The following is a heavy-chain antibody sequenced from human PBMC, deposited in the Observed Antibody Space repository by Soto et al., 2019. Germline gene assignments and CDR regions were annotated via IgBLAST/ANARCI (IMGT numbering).Heavy chain of an antibody. CDR1: GFTFSSYS. Sequence: EVQLVESGGGLVKPGGSLRLSCAASGFTFSSYSMNWVRQAPGKGLEWVSSISSSSSYIYYADSVKGRFTISRDNAKNSLYLQMNSLRAEDTAVYYCARGVLWFGELFPHYFDYWGQGTLFTVSS. D-gene: IGHD3-10*01. CDR3: ARGVLWFGELFPHYFDY. V-gene: IGHV3-21*01. CDR2: ISSSSSYI. J-gene: IGHJ4*02.